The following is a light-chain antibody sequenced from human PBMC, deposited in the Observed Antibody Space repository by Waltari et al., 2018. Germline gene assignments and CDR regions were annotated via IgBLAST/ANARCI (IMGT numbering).Light chain of an antibody. V-gene: IGKV1-16*01. CDR3: QQGYSYPLT. J-gene: IGKJ4*01. CDR2: RAS. Sequence: DIQMTQSPSSLSASVGDTVTITCQASQGIGNNLNWYQQKPGKAPKLLIYRASSLQSGIPSRFSVSGSGTDFTLTISSLQPEDFATYYCQQGYSYPLTFGGGTKVEIK. CDR1: QGIGNN.